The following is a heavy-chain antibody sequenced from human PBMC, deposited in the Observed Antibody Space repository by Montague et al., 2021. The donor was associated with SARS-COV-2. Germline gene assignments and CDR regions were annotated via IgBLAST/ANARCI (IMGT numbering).Heavy chain of an antibody. CDR3: ARAQNSCYVANCVSYFDF. J-gene: IGHJ4*02. Sequence: SETLSLTCTVSGGSIGSYYWSWIRQPPGKGLEWIGYIYYTGSTKYNPSLKSRVTMSLDTPTNRFSLRLNSVTAADTAMYYCARAQNSCYVANCVSYFDFWGLGGQVTVSS. CDR2: IYYTGST. CDR1: GGSIGSYY. D-gene: IGHD4/OR15-4a*01. V-gene: IGHV4-59*01.